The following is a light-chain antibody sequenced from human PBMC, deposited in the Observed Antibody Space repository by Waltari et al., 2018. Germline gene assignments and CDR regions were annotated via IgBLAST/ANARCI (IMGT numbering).Light chain of an antibody. CDR2: ATS. J-gene: IGKJ2*01. V-gene: IGKV3-20*01. CDR3: QQYGTSPYT. CDR1: QSVSSSY. Sequence: EIVLTQSPGTLSLSPGERATLPCRASQSVSSSYLAWYQQKPGQAPRLLMYATSSRASGIPDRFIGSGSGTDFTLTIGRLEPEDFAVYSCQQYGTSPYTFGQGTKLEIK.